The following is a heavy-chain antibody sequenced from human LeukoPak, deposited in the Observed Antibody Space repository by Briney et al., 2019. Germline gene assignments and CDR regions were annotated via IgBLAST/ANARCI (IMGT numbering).Heavy chain of an antibody. CDR3: ARHLRGLDL. J-gene: IGHJ5*02. Sequence: GESPKISCQGSGNSFNNYWISWVRQMPGKGLEWMAIIYAADSDTRYSPSFQGQVTLSVDKSISTVYLQWSSLKASDTAVYYCARHLRGLDLWGQGTLVTPSS. CDR2: IYAADSDT. CDR1: GNSFNNYW. D-gene: IGHD3-10*01. V-gene: IGHV5-51*01.